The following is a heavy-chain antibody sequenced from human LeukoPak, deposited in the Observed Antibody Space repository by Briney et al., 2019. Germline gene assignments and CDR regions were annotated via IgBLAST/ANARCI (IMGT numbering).Heavy chain of an antibody. CDR2: IDNDGHGI. Sequence: GGSLRLSCVTAGFTFSGYWMHWVRQGPEKGLELVSRIDNDGHGIIYADSVEGRFTTSRDNVKNTLYLQMNSLRVEDTAVYYCAAGGGWDPSFGVVTHVDAWGKGTTVVVSA. CDR1: GFTFSGYW. J-gene: IGHJ6*04. D-gene: IGHD3-3*01. V-gene: IGHV3-74*01. CDR3: AAGGGWDPSFGVVTHVDA.